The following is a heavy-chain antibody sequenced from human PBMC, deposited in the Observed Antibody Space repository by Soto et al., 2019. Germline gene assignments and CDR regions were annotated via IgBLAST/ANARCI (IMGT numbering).Heavy chain of an antibody. D-gene: IGHD2-15*01. V-gene: IGHV3-11*01. CDR3: ARLDIVVVVAATGEFFDY. CDR1: GFTFSDYY. CDR2: ISSSGSTV. J-gene: IGHJ4*02. Sequence: VGSLRLSCAASGFTFSDYYMSWIRQAPGKGLEWVSYISSSGSTVYYADSVKGRFTIPRDNAKNSLYLQMNSLRAEDTAVYYCARLDIVVVVAATGEFFDYWGQGTLVTVSS.